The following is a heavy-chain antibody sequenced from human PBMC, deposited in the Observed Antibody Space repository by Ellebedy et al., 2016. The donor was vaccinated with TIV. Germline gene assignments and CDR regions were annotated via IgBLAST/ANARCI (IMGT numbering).Heavy chain of an antibody. J-gene: IGHJ4*02. CDR1: GFTFGIYV. V-gene: IGHV3-30-3*01. CDR2: MLSDGSAE. D-gene: IGHD3-22*01. CDR3: VRGYYYDSSGPPSFYFDY. Sequence: GGSLRLXXAASGFTFGIYVLHWVRQAPGKGLEWVAVMLSDGSAEYYADSVKGRFTISRDNSKRTLYLKMDSLRAGDTAVYYCVRGYYYDSSGPPSFYFDYWGQGTLVTVSS.